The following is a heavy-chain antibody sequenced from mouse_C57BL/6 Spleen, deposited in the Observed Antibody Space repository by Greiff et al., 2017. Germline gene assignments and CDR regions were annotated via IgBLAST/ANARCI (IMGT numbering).Heavy chain of an antibody. Sequence: EVKLVESGGGLVKPGGSLELSCAASGFTFSSYAMSWVRQTPEKRLEWVATISDGGSYTYYPDNVKGRFTISRDNAKNNLYLQMSHLKSEDTAMYYCARALLLLRYYAMDYWGQGTSVTVSS. D-gene: IGHD1-1*01. J-gene: IGHJ4*01. CDR2: ISDGGSYT. V-gene: IGHV5-4*03. CDR1: GFTFSSYA. CDR3: ARALLLLRYYAMDY.